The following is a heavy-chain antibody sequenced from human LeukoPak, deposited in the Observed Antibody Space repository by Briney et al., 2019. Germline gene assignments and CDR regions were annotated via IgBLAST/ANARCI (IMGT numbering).Heavy chain of an antibody. J-gene: IGHJ4*02. CDR3: ARDRGGLTIDY. D-gene: IGHD1-20*01. V-gene: IGHV4-61*02. Sequence: PSETLSLTCTVSGGSISSGSYYWSWIRQPAGKGLECIGRIYTSGNTDYNPSLKSRVSISVDTSKNQFSLKLSSVTAADTAVYYCARDRGGLTIDYWGQGTLVTVSS. CDR1: GGSISSGSYY. CDR2: IYTSGNT.